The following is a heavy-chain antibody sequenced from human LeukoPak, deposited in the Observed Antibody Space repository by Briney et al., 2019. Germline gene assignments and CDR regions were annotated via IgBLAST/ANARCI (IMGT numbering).Heavy chain of an antibody. V-gene: IGHV4-61*02. Sequence: PSETLSLTCTVSGVSIRSGSYYWSWIRQPAGKGLEWIGRIYTSGSTNYNPSLKSRVTISVDTSKNQFSLKLSSVTAADTAVYYCARFPGYSYGPHFDYWGQGTLVTVSS. J-gene: IGHJ4*02. CDR3: ARFPGYSYGPHFDY. CDR2: IYTSGST. D-gene: IGHD5-18*01. CDR1: GVSIRSGSYY.